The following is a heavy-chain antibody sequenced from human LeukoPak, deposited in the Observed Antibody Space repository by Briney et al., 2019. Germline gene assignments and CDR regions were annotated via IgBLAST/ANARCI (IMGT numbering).Heavy chain of an antibody. CDR2: IRSKAHGGTT. V-gene: IGHV3-49*04. CDR3: TREQSSWGDPRNYGV. CDR1: AFTFGDSA. Sequence: PGRSLRLSCTAPAFTFGDSAMSWVRQAPGKGLEWVGFIRSKAHGGTTEYAASVKGRFAVSGDDSKSIAYLQMNSLRTQGTAGYFCTREQSSWGDPRNYGVWGQGTLVTVSS. D-gene: IGHD1-7*01. J-gene: IGHJ4*02.